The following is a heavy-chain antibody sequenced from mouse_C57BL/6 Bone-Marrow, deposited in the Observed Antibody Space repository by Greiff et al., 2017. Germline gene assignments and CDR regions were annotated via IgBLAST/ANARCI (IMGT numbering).Heavy chain of an antibody. CDR2: INPVSGGT. J-gene: IGHJ3*01. D-gene: IGHD1-1*01. Sequence: QVQLKESGAELVRPGTSVKVSCKASGYAFTNYLIEWVKQRPGQGLEWIEVINPVSGGTNYNQKFKGKATLTADKSSSTAYMQLSSRTSEDSAVYYCARGGRSGYELAYWGQGTLVTVSA. V-gene: IGHV1-54*01. CDR1: GYAFTNYL. CDR3: ARGGRSGYELAY.